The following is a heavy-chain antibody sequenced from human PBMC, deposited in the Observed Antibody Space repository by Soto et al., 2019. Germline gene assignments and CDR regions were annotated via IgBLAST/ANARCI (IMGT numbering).Heavy chain of an antibody. Sequence: SETLSLTCAVYGGSFSRYYWSWIRQPPGQGLEWIGEINHSGSTNYNPSLKSRVTISVDTSKNQFSLKLSSVTAADTAVYYCARSRYYSSSSFFAKYYYYYYMDVWGKGTTVTVSS. J-gene: IGHJ6*03. D-gene: IGHD6-6*01. CDR1: GGSFSRYY. CDR3: ARSRYYSSSSFFAKYYYYYYMDV. CDR2: INHSGST. V-gene: IGHV4-34*01.